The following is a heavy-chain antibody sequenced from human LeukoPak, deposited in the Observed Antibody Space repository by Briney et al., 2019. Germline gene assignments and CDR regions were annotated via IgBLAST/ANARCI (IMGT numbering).Heavy chain of an antibody. J-gene: IGHJ4*02. CDR2: ISYDGSNK. Sequence: GGSLRLSCAASGFTFSSYAMHWARQAPGKGLEWVAVISYDGSNKYYADSVKGRFTISRDNSKNTLYLQMNSLRAEDTAVYYCARALYGAYDYWGQGTLVTVSS. CDR1: GFTFSSYA. V-gene: IGHV3-30-3*01. CDR3: ARALYGAYDY. D-gene: IGHD4-17*01.